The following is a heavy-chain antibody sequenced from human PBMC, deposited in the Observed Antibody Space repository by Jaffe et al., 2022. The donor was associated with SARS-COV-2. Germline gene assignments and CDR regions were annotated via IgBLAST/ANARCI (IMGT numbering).Heavy chain of an antibody. V-gene: IGHV3-15*01. CDR1: GFTFSNAW. J-gene: IGHJ6*02. Sequence: EVQLVESGGGLVKPGGSLRLSCAASGFTFSNAWMSWVRQAPGKGLEWVGRIKSKTDGGTTDYAAPVKGRFTISRDDSKNTLYLQMNSLKTEDTAVYYCTTVLLYYYDSSGYYYVPVGYGMDVWGQGTTVTVSS. CDR2: IKSKTDGGTT. CDR3: TTVLLYYYDSSGYYYVPVGYGMDV. D-gene: IGHD3-22*01.